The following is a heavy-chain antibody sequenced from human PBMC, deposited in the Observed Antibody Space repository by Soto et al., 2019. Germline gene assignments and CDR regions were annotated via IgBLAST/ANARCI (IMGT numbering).Heavy chain of an antibody. CDR1: GGSISSGGYY. V-gene: IGHV4-31*03. J-gene: IGHJ6*02. D-gene: IGHD3-3*01. CDR3: ARGGRGFWSGYYWIYYYGMDV. Sequence: QVQLQESGPGLVKPSQTLSLTCTVSGGSISSGGYYWSWIRQHPGKGLEWIGYIYYSGSTYYNPSLKSRVTISVDTSKNQFSLKLSSVTAADTAVYYCARGGRGFWSGYYWIYYYGMDVWGQGTTVTVSS. CDR2: IYYSGST.